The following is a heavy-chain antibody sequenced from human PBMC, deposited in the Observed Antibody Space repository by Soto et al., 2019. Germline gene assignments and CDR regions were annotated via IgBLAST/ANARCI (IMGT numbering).Heavy chain of an antibody. CDR3: AKEAFVVVTAPDFDY. V-gene: IGHV3-30*18. J-gene: IGHJ4*02. CDR2: ISYDGSNK. Sequence: QVQLVESGGGVVQPGRSLRLSCAASGFTFSSYGMHWVRQAPGKGLEWVAVISYDGSNKYYADSVKGRFTISRDNSXXTLYRQMNSLRAEDTAVYYCAKEAFVVVTAPDFDYWGQGTLVTVSS. CDR1: GFTFSSYG. D-gene: IGHD2-21*02.